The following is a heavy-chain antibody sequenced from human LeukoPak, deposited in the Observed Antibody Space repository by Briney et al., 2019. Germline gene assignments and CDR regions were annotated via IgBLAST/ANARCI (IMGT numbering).Heavy chain of an antibody. CDR2: IYSGGST. D-gene: IGHD4-11*01. CDR1: GGSISGYY. Sequence: PSETLSLTCTVSGGSISGYYWSWIRQPPGKGLEWIGYIYSGGSTNYNPSLKSRVTISIDTSKNQFSLKLSSVTAADTAVYYCAREGTTVTHFDYWGQGTLVTVSS. CDR3: AREGTTVTHFDY. V-gene: IGHV4-59*01. J-gene: IGHJ4*02.